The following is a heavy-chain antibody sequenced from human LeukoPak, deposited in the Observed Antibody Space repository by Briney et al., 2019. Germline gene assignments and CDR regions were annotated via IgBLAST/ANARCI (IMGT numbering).Heavy chain of an antibody. CDR1: GFTFSLYG. D-gene: IGHD3-22*01. CDR2: ISYHGNNK. Sequence: PXRSLRLSCAASGFTFSLYGMHWVRQAXGKGLEWVAVISYHGNNKYYADSVKGRFTISRDNSKNTLYLQMNSLRAEDTAVYYCARCPESSGYYYELDSWGQGTLVTVSS. CDR3: ARCPESSGYYYELDS. V-gene: IGHV3-30*03. J-gene: IGHJ4*02.